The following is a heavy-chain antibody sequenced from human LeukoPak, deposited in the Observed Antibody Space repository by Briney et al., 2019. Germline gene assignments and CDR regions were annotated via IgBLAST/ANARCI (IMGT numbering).Heavy chain of an antibody. D-gene: IGHD2-8*01. CDR3: ARVLKRRLTYYFDY. CDR2: INPNSGGT. Sequence: GASVKVSCKASGYTFTGYYMHWVRQAPGQGLEWMGWINPNSGGTYYAQKFQGRVTMTSDTSISTAYMELSRLRSDNTAVYYCARVLKRRLTYYFDYWGQGTLVTVSS. CDR1: GYTFTGYY. J-gene: IGHJ4*02. V-gene: IGHV1-2*02.